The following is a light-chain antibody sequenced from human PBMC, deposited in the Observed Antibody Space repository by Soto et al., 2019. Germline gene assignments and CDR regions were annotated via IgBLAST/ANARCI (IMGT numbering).Light chain of an antibody. Sequence: QSVLTQPASVSGSPGQSITISCAGTSGDIGGYNYVSWYQQHPGKAPKLVIYDVSNRPSGISHRFSGSMSGNTASLTISGLQAEDETYSYSSTYTSSYTNVFGGGTKVTVL. CDR1: SGDIGGYNY. V-gene: IGLV2-14*03. CDR3: STYTSSYTNV. J-gene: IGLJ1*01. CDR2: DVS.